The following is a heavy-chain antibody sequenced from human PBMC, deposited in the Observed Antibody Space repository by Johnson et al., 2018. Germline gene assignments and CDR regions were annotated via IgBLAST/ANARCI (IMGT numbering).Heavy chain of an antibody. CDR2: ISGSGGST. D-gene: IGHD3-22*01. Sequence: VQLVESGGGLVQPGGSLRLSCAASGFTFSSYAMSWVRQAPGKGLEWVSAISGSGGSTYYADSVKGRFTISRDNSKNTLYLQMNSLRAGDTAVYYCAKECHYYESSGDDAFDIWGQGTMVTVSS. CDR1: GFTFSSYA. V-gene: IGHV3-23*04. J-gene: IGHJ3*02. CDR3: AKECHYYESSGDDAFDI.